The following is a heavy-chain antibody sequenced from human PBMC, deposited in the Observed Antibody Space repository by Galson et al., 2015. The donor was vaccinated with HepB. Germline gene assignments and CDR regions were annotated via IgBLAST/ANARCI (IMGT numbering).Heavy chain of an antibody. V-gene: IGHV3-15*01. Sequence: LRLSCAASGFTFNYAWMSWVRQAPGRGLEWVGRIKSKTDGGTTDYAAPVKGRFTISRHDSKNTLSLQMNSLKIEDTAVYYCTTDRRRYYNPAYYFNYWGQGTLVTVSS. CDR3: TTDRRRYYNPAYYFNY. J-gene: IGHJ4*02. CDR1: GFTFNYAW. CDR2: IKSKTDGGTT. D-gene: IGHD3-10*01.